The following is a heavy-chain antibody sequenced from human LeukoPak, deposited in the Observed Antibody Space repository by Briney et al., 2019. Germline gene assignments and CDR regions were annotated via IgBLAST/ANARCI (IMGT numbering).Heavy chain of an antibody. Sequence: SETLSLTCTVSGGSISSGSYYWGWIRQPPGKGLEWIGNIHYSGITYYNPSLKSRVTISVDTSKNQFSLKLSSVTAADTAVYYCARGYYYDSSGYYYPPSGWGQGTLVTVSS. CDR1: GGSISSGSYY. CDR3: ARGYYYDSSGYYYPPSG. CDR2: IHYSGIT. J-gene: IGHJ4*02. D-gene: IGHD3-22*01. V-gene: IGHV4-39*07.